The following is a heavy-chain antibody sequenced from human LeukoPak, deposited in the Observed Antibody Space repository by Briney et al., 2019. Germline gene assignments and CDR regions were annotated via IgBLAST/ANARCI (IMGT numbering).Heavy chain of an antibody. CDR2: VSYDGTNK. J-gene: IGHJ3*01. CDR1: GFTFSLYG. V-gene: IGHV3-30*03. CDR3: AREVGTSRAGLAWFEL. D-gene: IGHD4/OR15-4a*01. Sequence: PGGSLRLSCAVSGFTFSLYGMHWVRQAPGKGLEWVAVVSYDGTNKFYADFVKGRFTISRDGSKNTLYLQMNSLGVEDTAVYYCAREVGTSRAGLAWFELWGQGTMVTVSS.